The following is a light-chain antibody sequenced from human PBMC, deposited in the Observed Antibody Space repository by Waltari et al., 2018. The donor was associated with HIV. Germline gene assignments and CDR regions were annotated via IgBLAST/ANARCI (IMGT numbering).Light chain of an antibody. CDR1: QGISNY. J-gene: IGKJ4*01. CDR2: AAS. Sequence: DIQMTQSPYSLSASVGDRVTIPCRASQGISNYLAWYQQKPGKVPKLLIDAASTLQSGVPSRFSGSGSGTDFTLTISSLQPEDVATYYCQKYNSAPLTFGGGTKVEIK. CDR3: QKYNSAPLT. V-gene: IGKV1-27*01.